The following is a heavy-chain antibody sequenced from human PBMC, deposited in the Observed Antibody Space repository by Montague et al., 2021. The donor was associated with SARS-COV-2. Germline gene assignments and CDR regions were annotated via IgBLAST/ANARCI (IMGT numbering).Heavy chain of an antibody. J-gene: IGHJ6*02. D-gene: IGHD1-26*01. CDR2: MSSSGHFA. V-gene: IGHV3-11*06. CDR3: ARDLWGAQSGMDV. CDR1: GFTFSDSY. Sequence: SLRLSCAASGFTFSDSYMSWVRQAPGRGLEWIAYMSSSGHFASYADSLKGRFTISRDNAKNSLYLQMNSLRAEDTAMYYCARDLWGAQSGMDVWGQGTTVNVS.